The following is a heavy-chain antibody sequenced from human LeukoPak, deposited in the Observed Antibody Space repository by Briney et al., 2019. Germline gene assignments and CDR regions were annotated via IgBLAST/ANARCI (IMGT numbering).Heavy chain of an antibody. J-gene: IGHJ5*02. D-gene: IGHD2-21*02. CDR2: INADVRGP. CDR3: TRDTSFCTGDCFWA. CDR1: GVTFNNYS. V-gene: IGHV3-74*01. Sequence: PGGSLRLSCVGSGVTFNNYSLHGVRQDVGRGLMCGSRINADVRGPIYAQSVRGRFTTYRENAKTTPYLEMSALRVEETARYYCTRDTSFCTGDCFWAWGQGTQVIVSS.